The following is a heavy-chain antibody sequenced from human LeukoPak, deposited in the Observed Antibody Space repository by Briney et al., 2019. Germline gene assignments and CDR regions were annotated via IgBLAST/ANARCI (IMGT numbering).Heavy chain of an antibody. Sequence: WSLRLSCAASGFTFSSYSMNSVRQAPGKGLEWVSYISSSGSTIYYADSVKGRFTISRDNAKNSLYLQVNSLRAEDTAVYYCAELGITMIGGVWGKGTTVTISS. CDR1: GFTFSSYS. CDR3: AELGITMIGGV. D-gene: IGHD3-10*02. CDR2: ISSSGSTI. J-gene: IGHJ6*04. V-gene: IGHV3-48*04.